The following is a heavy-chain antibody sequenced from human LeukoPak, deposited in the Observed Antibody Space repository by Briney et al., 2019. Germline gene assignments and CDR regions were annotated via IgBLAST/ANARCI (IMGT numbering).Heavy chain of an antibody. CDR3: ARGYYSSGSFYNY. D-gene: IGHD3-10*01. J-gene: IGHJ4*02. CDR2: INPNMGDT. Sequence: ASVKVSCKASGYTFRSYSIHWVRQAPGQGLEWMGWINPNMGDTAYAQKFEGRVTLTTDTSIDTAYMELSSLKSEDTAVYYCARGYYSSGSFYNYWGQGTLVTVSS. V-gene: IGHV1-8*03. CDR1: GYTFRSYS.